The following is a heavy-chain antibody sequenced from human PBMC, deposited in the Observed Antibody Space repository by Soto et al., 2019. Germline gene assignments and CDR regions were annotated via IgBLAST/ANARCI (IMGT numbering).Heavy chain of an antibody. CDR2: IGTAGDT. CDR3: ARDRSIAARPGNYYYGMDV. Sequence: GGSLRLSCAASGFTVSSNYMSWVRQATGKGLEWVSAIGTAGDTYYPGSVKGRFTISRENAKNSLYLQMNSLRAGDTAVYYCARDRSIAARPGNYYYGMDVWGQGTTVTVSS. J-gene: IGHJ6*02. D-gene: IGHD6-6*01. CDR1: GFTVSSNY. V-gene: IGHV3-13*01.